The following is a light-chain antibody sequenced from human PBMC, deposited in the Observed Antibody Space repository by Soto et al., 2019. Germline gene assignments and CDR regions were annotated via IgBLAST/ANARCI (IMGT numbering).Light chain of an antibody. CDR1: QSVDIN. Sequence: EVVLTQSPATLSLSPVERVTLSCRASQSVDINLAWYQQKPGQAPRLLIYGASTRATDMPGRFSGRGAGAEFTLTISSLQSEDFAVYYCQQYRSWPRTFGQGTKVDI. CDR3: QQYRSWPRT. J-gene: IGKJ1*01. V-gene: IGKV3-15*01. CDR2: GAS.